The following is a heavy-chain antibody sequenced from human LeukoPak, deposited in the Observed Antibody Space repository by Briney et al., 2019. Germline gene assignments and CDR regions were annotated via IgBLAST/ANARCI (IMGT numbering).Heavy chain of an antibody. V-gene: IGHV3-48*04. J-gene: IGHJ4*02. CDR1: GFTFSSYS. Sequence: GESLRLSCAASGFTFSSYSMNWVRQAPGKGLEWVSYISSSSSTIYYADSVKGRFTISRDNAKNSLYLQMNSLRAEDTAVYYCARDRATLYDFWSGYYTEPIDYWGQGTLVTVSS. CDR2: ISSSSSTI. D-gene: IGHD3-3*01. CDR3: ARDRATLYDFWSGYYTEPIDY.